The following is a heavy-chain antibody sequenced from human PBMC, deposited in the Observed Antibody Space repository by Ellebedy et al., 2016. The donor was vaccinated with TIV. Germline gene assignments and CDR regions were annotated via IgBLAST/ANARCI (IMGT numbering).Heavy chain of an antibody. CDR2: IYYNGGT. J-gene: IGHJ6*02. V-gene: IGHV4-61*01. Sequence: SETLSLXXTVSGGSVSSGSYYWSWIRQPPGKGLEWIGYIYYNGGTNYNPSLKSRVTISVDTSKNQFSLKLSSVTAADTAVYYCARASVVVVAATLFHFYYDMDVWGQGTTVTVSS. CDR1: GGSVSSGSYY. D-gene: IGHD2-15*01. CDR3: ARASVVVVAATLFHFYYDMDV.